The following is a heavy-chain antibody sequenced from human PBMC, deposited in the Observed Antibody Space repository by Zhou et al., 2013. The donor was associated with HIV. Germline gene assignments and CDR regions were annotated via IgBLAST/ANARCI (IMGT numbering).Heavy chain of an antibody. J-gene: IGHJ5*02. CDR2: IIPIFGKA. CDR3: AIKGTGDRGWFDP. V-gene: IGHV1-69*05. D-gene: IGHD7-27*01. CDR1: GGTFSNYD. Sequence: QVQLVQSGAEVKKPGSSVMVSCKASGGTFSNYDISWVRQAPGQGPEWMGGIIPIFGKANYAQKLQGRVTITTDESTNTAYMELSSLRSEDTAIYYCAIKGTGDRGWFDPWGQGTLVTVSA.